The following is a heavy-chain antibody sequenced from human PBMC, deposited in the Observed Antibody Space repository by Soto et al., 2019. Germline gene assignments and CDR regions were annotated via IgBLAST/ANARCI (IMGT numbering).Heavy chain of an antibody. J-gene: IGHJ6*03. CDR3: ASSTRGGDYYYYYMDV. Sequence: PGESLKISCKGSGYSFTSYWIGWVRQMPGKGLEWMGIIYPGDSDTRYSPSFQGQVTISADKSISTAYLQWSSLKASDTAMYYCASSTRGGDYYYYYMDVGGKGTRVTVPS. CDR1: GYSFTSYW. D-gene: IGHD1-26*01. V-gene: IGHV5-51*01. CDR2: IYPGDSDT.